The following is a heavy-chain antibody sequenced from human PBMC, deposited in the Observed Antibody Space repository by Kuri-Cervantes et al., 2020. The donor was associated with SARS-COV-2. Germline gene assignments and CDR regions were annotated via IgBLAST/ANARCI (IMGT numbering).Heavy chain of an antibody. Sequence: ASVKVSCKVSGYTLTELSMHWVRQATGQGLEWMGVVKTNSGNTLYAQFFQGRVTMTRDISTSTVYMELSSLTSEDTAIYYCYCAPKEGFDSWGQGTLVTVSS. D-gene: IGHD2-21*01. CDR2: VKTNSGNT. CDR3: YCAPKEGFDS. CDR1: GYTLTELS. J-gene: IGHJ4*02. V-gene: IGHV1-24*01.